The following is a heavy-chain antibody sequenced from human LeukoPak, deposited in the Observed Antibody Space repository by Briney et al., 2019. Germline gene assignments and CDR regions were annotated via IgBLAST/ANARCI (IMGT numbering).Heavy chain of an antibody. V-gene: IGHV4-4*09. CDR2: IYTSGST. D-gene: IGHD6-6*01. CDR3: ARHPTGDSSSSGDY. Sequence: PSETLSLTCTVSGGSISSYYWSWIWQPPGKGLEWIGYIYTSGSTNYNPSLKSRVTISVDTSKNQFSLKLSSVTAADTAVYYCARHPTGDSSSSGDYWGQGTLVTVSS. CDR1: GGSISSYY. J-gene: IGHJ4*02.